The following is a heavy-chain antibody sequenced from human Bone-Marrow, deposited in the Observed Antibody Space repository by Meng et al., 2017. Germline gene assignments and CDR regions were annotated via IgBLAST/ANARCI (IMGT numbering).Heavy chain of an antibody. CDR1: GFSVSSSY. V-gene: IGHV3-53*02. CDR2: IYSGGTT. CDR3: AKDGVAGWFDP. J-gene: IGHJ5*02. D-gene: IGHD3-3*01. Sequence: EVQLVGTGGGLFQPGGSLRLSCAASGFSVSSSYMSWVRQAPGKGPEWVSVIYSGGTTYYADSVKGRFTISRDNSRNTLYLQVNSLRAEDTAVYYCAKDGVAGWFDPWGQGTLVTVSS.